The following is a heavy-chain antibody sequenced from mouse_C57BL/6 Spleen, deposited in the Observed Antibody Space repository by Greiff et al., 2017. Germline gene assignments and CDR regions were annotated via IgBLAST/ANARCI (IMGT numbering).Heavy chain of an antibody. CDR1: GFNIKDDY. CDR3: TTSYDAAYAMDY. D-gene: IGHD2-12*01. CDR2: IDPENGDT. V-gene: IGHV14-4*01. Sequence: EVQLQQSGAELVRPGASVKLSCTASGFNIKDDYMHGVKQRPEQGLEWIGWIDPENGDTEYASKFQGKATITADTSSNTAYLQLSSLTSEDTSVYYCTTSYDAAYAMDYWGQGTSVTVSS. J-gene: IGHJ4*01.